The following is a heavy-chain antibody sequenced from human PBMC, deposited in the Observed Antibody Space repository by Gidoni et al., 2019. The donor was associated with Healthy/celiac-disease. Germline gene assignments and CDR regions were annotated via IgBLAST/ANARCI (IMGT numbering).Heavy chain of an antibody. J-gene: IGHJ4*02. V-gene: IGHV4-39*01. CDR2: IYYSGST. D-gene: IGHD5-18*01. Sequence: QLQLQESGPGLVKPSETLSLTCTVSGGSISSSSYYWGWIRQPPGKGLEWIGSIYYSGSTYYNPSLKSRVTISVDTSKNQFSLKLSSVTAADTAVYYCARHETIQLWFSVDYWGQGTLVTVSS. CDR3: ARHETIQLWFSVDY. CDR1: GGSISSSSYY.